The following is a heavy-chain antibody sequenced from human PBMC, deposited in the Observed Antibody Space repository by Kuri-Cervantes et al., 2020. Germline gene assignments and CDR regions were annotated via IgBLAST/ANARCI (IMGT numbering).Heavy chain of an antibody. CDR3: TPITMVRGSYTSPVD. CDR1: GFTFSSYS. Sequence: GESLKISCAASGFTFSSYSMNWVRQAPGKGLEWVSSISSSSSYIYYADSVKGRFTISRDNAKNSLYLQMNSLRAEDTAVYYCTPITMVRGSYTSPVDWGQGTLVTVSS. J-gene: IGHJ4*02. CDR2: ISSSSSYI. V-gene: IGHV3-21*01. D-gene: IGHD3-10*01.